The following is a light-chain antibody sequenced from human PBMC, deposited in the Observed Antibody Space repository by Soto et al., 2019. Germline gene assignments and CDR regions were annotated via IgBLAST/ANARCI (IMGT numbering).Light chain of an antibody. CDR3: QEYDNWPPWT. Sequence: TFMTQSPATLSVSLGERVTLSCRASQSVRNNLAWYQQKPGQAPRLLIYGASTRATDIPARFSGSGSGTEFTLTISGLESEDFAVYYCQEYDNWPPWTFGQGTKVDIK. V-gene: IGKV3-15*01. CDR2: GAS. J-gene: IGKJ1*01. CDR1: QSVRNN.